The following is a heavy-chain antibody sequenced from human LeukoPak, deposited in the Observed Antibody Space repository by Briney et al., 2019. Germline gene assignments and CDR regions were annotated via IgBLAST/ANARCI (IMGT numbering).Heavy chain of an antibody. CDR3: AGYGSGSF. CDR1: GFTFSSYW. Sequence: GGSLRLSCVASGFTFSSYWMTWVRQSPGKGLEWVSYISSSSSTIYYADSVKGRFTISRDNAKNSLYLQMNSLRAEDTAVYYCAGYGSGSFWGQGTLVTVS. D-gene: IGHD3-10*01. V-gene: IGHV3-48*04. J-gene: IGHJ4*02. CDR2: ISSSSSTI.